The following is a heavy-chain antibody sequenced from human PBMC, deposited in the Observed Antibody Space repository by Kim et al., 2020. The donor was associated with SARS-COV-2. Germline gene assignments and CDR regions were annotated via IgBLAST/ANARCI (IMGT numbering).Heavy chain of an antibody. D-gene: IGHD2-2*01. V-gene: IGHV1-18*01. Sequence: QKLQGRVTMTTDTSTSTAYMELRSLSSDDTAVYYCAREGVVVPAAPLDYWGQGTLVTVSS. CDR3: AREGVVVPAAPLDY. J-gene: IGHJ4*02.